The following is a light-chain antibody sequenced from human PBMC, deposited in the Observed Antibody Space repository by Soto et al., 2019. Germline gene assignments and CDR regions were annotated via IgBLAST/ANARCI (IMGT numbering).Light chain of an antibody. CDR2: EGT. Sequence: QSALTQPASVSGSPGQSITVSCTGTSIDVGSYDLVSWYQQHPGKAPKLMIYEGTKRPSGVSHRFSGSKSGNTASLTISGRQTDDDADYYCCAYSASSTLVFGGGTKLTVL. J-gene: IGLJ3*02. CDR3: CAYSASSTLV. CDR1: SIDVGSYDL. V-gene: IGLV2-23*01.